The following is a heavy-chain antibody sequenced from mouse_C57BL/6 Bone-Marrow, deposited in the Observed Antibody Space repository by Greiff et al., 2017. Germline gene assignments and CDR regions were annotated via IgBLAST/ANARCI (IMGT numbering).Heavy chain of an antibody. CDR2: IDPSDSYT. V-gene: IGHV1-69*01. CDR3: ANDFGYYVWFAY. CDR1: GYTFTSYW. D-gene: IGHD2-3*01. J-gene: IGHJ3*01. Sequence: QVQLQQPGAELVMPGASVKLSCKASGYTFTSYWMHWVKQRPGQGLEWIGEIDPSDSYTNYNQKVKGKFTLTVDNSSSTAYMQLSSLTSEVSAVYTCANDFGYYVWFAYWGQGTLVTVSA.